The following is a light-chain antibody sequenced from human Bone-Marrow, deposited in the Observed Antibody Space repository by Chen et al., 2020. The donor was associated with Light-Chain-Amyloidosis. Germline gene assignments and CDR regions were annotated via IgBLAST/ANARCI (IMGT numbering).Light chain of an antibody. CDR1: SSDVGGDNH. J-gene: IGLJ1*01. CDR3: SSDTITDTLV. CDR2: EVT. Sequence: QSALTQPASVSGSPGQSITISCTGTSSDVGGDNHVSWYQQHPDKAPKLMIYEVTKRPAWVPDRCAGSTSDNTASLTISGLQAEDEADYFGSSDTITDTLVVGSGTRVTVL. V-gene: IGLV2-14*01.